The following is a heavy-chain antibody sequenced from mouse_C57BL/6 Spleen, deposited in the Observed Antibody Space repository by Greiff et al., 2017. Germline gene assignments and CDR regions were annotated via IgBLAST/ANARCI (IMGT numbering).Heavy chain of an antibody. CDR2: IYPSDSET. Sequence: VQLQQPGAELVRPGSSVKLSCKASGYTFTSYWMAWVKQRPGQGLEWIGNIYPSDSETHYNQKFKDKATLTVDKSSSTAYMQLSSLTSEDSAVYYGARGSNYEVDYWGQGTTLTVSS. V-gene: IGHV1-61*01. CDR1: GYTFTSYW. CDR3: ARGSNYEVDY. D-gene: IGHD2-5*01. J-gene: IGHJ2*01.